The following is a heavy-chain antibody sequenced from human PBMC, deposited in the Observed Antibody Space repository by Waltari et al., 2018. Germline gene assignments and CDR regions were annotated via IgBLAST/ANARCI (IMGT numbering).Heavy chain of an antibody. CDR2: INHSGST. CDR1: GGSFSGYY. D-gene: IGHD1-26*01. CDR3: ARGDSGSYYAHYYYYYMDV. V-gene: IGHV4-34*01. Sequence: QVQLQQWGAGLLKPSETLSLTCAVYGGSFSGYYWSWIRQPPGKGLEWIGEINHSGSTNYNPSLKSRVTISVDTSKNQFSLKLSSVTAADTAVYYCARGDSGSYYAHYYYYYMDVWGKGTTVTISS. J-gene: IGHJ6*03.